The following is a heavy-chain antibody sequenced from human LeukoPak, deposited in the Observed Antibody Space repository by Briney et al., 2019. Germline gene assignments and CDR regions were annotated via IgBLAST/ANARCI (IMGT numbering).Heavy chain of an antibody. J-gene: IGHJ6*03. CDR1: GFTFSNAW. CDR2: IKSKTDGGTT. Sequence: PGGSLRLSCAASGFTFSNAWMSWVRQAPGKGLEWVGRIKSKTDGGTTDYAAPVKGRFTISRDDSKNTLYLQMNSLKTEDTAVYYCTTESRSSWYYYYYYYMDVWGKGTTVTVSS. D-gene: IGHD6-13*01. V-gene: IGHV3-15*01. CDR3: TTESRSSWYYYYYYYMDV.